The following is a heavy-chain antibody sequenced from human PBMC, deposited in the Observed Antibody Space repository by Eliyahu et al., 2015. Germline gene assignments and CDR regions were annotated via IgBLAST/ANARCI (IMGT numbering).Heavy chain of an antibody. CDR2: ISGSGGST. CDR3: AKGGLRIADAFDI. CDR1: FSSYA. V-gene: IGHV3-23*01. D-gene: IGHD2-15*01. J-gene: IGHJ3*02. Sequence: FSSYAMSWVRQAPGKGLEWVSAISGSGGSTYYADSVKGRFTISRDNSKNTLYLQMNSLRAEDTAVYYRAKGGLRIADAFDIWGQGTMVTVSS.